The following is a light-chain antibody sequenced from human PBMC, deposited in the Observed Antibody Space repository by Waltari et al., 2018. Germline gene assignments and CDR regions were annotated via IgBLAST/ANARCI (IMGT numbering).Light chain of an antibody. CDR2: ENT. V-gene: IGLV1-51*02. J-gene: IGLJ7*01. CDR1: SSNIGNNY. CDR3: GTWDSSLSGAV. Sequence: QSVLTQPPSVSAAPGQRVTISCSGGSSNIGNNYVSWYRQFPGTAPQLLIYENTERPPGIPGRFSGSRSVTSATLDITGLQAGDEADYYCGTWDSSLSGAVFGGGTHLTVL.